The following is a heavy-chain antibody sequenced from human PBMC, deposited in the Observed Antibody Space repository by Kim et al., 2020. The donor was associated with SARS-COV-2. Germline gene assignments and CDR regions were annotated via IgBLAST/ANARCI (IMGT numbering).Heavy chain of an antibody. CDR1: GFTFSNYW. Sequence: GGSLRLSCAASGFTFSNYWMHWVRQAPGKGLVWVSRIKSDGSSTDYADSVKGRFTISRDNAKNTLYLQMNSLKAEDTAVYYCATTIGNNCNYGWCAFDI. J-gene: IGHJ3*02. D-gene: IGHD1-7*01. CDR3: ATTIGNNCNYGWCAFDI. V-gene: IGHV3-74*01. CDR2: IKSDGSST.